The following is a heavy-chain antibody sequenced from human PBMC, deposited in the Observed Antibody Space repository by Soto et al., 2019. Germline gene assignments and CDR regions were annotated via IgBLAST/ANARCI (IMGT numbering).Heavy chain of an antibody. D-gene: IGHD2-15*01. J-gene: IGHJ3*02. Sequence: TSETLSLTCTVSGGSISSGCYYWSWIRQHPGKGLEWIGYIYYSGSTYYNPSLKSRVTISVDTSKNQFSLKLSSVTAADTAVYYCARLIVVVVAATPVSAFDIWGQGTMVTVS. CDR3: ARLIVVVVAATPVSAFDI. CDR2: IYYSGST. CDR1: GGSISSGCYY. V-gene: IGHV4-31*03.